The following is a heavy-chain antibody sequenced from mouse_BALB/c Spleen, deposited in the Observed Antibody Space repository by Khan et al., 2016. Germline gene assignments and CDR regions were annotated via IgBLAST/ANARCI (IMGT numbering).Heavy chain of an antibody. CDR1: GYSITSDYA. Sequence: EVQLVESGPGLVKPSQSLSLTCTVTGYSITSDYAWNWIRQFPGNKLEWMGYISYSGSTSYNPSLKSRISITRDTSKNQFFLQLNSVTTEDTATYYCARYDGYFDYWGQGNTLTVSS. J-gene: IGHJ2*01. CDR3: ARYDGYFDY. D-gene: IGHD2-3*01. V-gene: IGHV3-2*02. CDR2: ISYSGST.